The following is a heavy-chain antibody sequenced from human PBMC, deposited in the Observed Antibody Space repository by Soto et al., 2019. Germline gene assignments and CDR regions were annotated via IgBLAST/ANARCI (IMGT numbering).Heavy chain of an antibody. J-gene: IGHJ4*02. V-gene: IGHV1-8*01. CDR2: VNANNGDT. CDR1: GYTFSNYD. Sequence: QVQLVQSGAELKKPGASVKVSCKASGYTFSNYDMNWVRQATGQGPEWIGWVNANNGDTGYAQKFQGRVSLTTDISTTTAYMELTSLRSEDTAIYYFAKVSRKGSAIDFDYWGQGTLITVSS. CDR3: AKVSRKGSAIDFDY. D-gene: IGHD3-10*01.